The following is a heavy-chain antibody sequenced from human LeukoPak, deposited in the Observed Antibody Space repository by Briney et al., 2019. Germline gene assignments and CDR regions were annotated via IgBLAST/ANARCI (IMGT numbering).Heavy chain of an antibody. V-gene: IGHV4-39*07. CDR2: IYYSGST. CDR1: GGSISSSSYY. CDR3: ARGIRRVPFGVVMNFDY. D-gene: IGHD3-3*01. Sequence: PSETLSLTCTVSGGSISSSSYYWGWIRQPPGKGLEWIGSIYYSGSTYYNPSLKSRVTISVDTSKNQFSLKLSSVAAADTAVYYCARGIRRVPFGVVMNFDYWGQGTLVTVSS. J-gene: IGHJ4*02.